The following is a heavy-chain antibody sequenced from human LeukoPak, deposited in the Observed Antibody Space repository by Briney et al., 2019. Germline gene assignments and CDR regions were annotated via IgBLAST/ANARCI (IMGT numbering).Heavy chain of an antibody. Sequence: GGSLRLSCAASGFTVSSNYMSWVRQAPGKGLEWVSVIYSGGSTYYADSVKGRFTISRDNSKNTLYLQMNSLRAEDTAVYYCAREGGVLYDILTGYYKGEWYFDYWGQGTLVTVSS. V-gene: IGHV3-53*01. J-gene: IGHJ4*02. CDR1: GFTVSSNY. CDR2: IYSGGST. CDR3: AREGGVLYDILTGYYKGEWYFDY. D-gene: IGHD3-9*01.